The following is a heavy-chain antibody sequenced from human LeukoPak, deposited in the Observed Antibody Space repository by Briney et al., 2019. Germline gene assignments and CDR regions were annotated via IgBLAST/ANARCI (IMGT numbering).Heavy chain of an antibody. CDR2: ISGSGGST. CDR1: GFTFSSYG. Sequence: LPGGSLRLSSAASGFTFSSYGMSWVRQAPGKGLEWVSAISGSGGSTYYADSVKGRFTISRDNSKNTLYLQMNSLRAEDTAVYYCAKAMVRGVHAWYYYYYYYMDVWGKGTTVTISS. CDR3: AKAMVRGVHAWYYYYYYYMDV. D-gene: IGHD3-10*01. J-gene: IGHJ6*03. V-gene: IGHV3-23*01.